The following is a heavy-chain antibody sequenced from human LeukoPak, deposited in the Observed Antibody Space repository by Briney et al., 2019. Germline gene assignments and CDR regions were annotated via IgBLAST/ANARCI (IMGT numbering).Heavy chain of an antibody. V-gene: IGHV3-33*01. CDR2: IWYDGSNK. D-gene: IGHD3-10*01. J-gene: IGHJ3*02. CDR1: GFTFSSYG. CDR3: ARDPGDYYGSGSSDAFDI. Sequence: PGRSLRLSCAASGFTFSSYGMHWVRQAPGKGLEWVAVIWYDGSNKYYADSVKGRFTISRDNSKNTLYLQMNSLRAEDTAVHYCARDPGDYYGSGSSDAFDIWGQGTMVTVSS.